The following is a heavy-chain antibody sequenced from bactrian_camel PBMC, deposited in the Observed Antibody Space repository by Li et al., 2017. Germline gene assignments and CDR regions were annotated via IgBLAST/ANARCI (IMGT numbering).Heavy chain of an antibody. J-gene: IGHJ4*01. V-gene: IGHV3S63*01. D-gene: IGHD5*01. CDR1: RGADDYNW. CDR3: AAAPRRHGMVAPCGVGAVGYDI. CDR2: IYSTDGST. Sequence: HVQLVESGGGSVKTGGSLKLSCVASRGADDYNWMAWFRQAPGKEREGVASIYSTDGSTWYTGSVKGRFTISQDNAKKTVYLQMNSLRVEDTAMYYCAAAPRRHGMVAPCGVGAVGYDIWGQGTQVTVS.